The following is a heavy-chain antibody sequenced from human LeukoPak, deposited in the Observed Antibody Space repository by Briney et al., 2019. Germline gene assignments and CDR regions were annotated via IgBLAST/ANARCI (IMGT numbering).Heavy chain of an antibody. Sequence: SGGSLRLSCAASGFTFSSYGMHWVRQAPGKGLEWVAVISYDGSNKYYADSVKGRFTISRDNSKNTLYLQMNSLRAEDTAVYYCARIDYDSSGYYYPYYYGMDVWGQGTTVTVSS. CDR1: GFTFSSYG. D-gene: IGHD3-22*01. J-gene: IGHJ6*02. CDR3: ARIDYDSSGYYYPYYYGMDV. V-gene: IGHV3-30*03. CDR2: ISYDGSNK.